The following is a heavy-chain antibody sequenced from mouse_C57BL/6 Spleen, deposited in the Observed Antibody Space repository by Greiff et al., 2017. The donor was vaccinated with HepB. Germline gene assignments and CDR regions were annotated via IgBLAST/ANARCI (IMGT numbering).Heavy chain of an antibody. CDR3: AREGYFDY. CDR1: GYTFTSYT. J-gene: IGHJ2*01. CDR2: INPSSGYT. Sequence: LVESGAELARPGASVKMSCKASGYTFTSYTMHWVKQRPGQGLEWIGYINPSSGYTKYNQKFKDKATLTADKSSSTAYMQLSSLTSEDSAVYYCAREGYFDYWGQGTTLTVSS. V-gene: IGHV1-4*01.